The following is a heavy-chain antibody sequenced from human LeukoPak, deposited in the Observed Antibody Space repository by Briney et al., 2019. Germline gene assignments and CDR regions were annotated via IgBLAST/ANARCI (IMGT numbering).Heavy chain of an antibody. CDR3: ARLSGSYYFDY. J-gene: IGHJ4*02. Sequence: GGSLRLSCAASGFTFSSYWMTWVRQAPGKGLEWVANIKQDGSEKYYVDSVKGRFTISGDNAKNSLYLQMNSLRAEDTAVYYCARLSGSYYFDYWGQGTLVTVSS. CDR1: GFTFSSYW. V-gene: IGHV3-7*01. CDR2: IKQDGSEK. D-gene: IGHD1-26*01.